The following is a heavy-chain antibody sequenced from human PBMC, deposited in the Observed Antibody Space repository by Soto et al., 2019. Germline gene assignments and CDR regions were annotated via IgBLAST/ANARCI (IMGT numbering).Heavy chain of an antibody. CDR3: AKDPPPHTEYYLEN. CDR1: GFTFSSYA. V-gene: IGHV3-23*01. Sequence: PGGSLRLSCAASGFTFSSYAMSWVRQAPGKGLEWVSAISGSGGSTYYAGSVKGRFTISRDNSKSRLYLQMNSLRATDTAVNYCAKDPPPHTEYYLENWRQGTLFTVSS. J-gene: IGHJ4*01. CDR2: ISGSGGST. D-gene: IGHD5-18*01.